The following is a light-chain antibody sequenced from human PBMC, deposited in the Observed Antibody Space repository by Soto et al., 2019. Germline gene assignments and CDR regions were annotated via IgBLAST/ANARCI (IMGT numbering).Light chain of an antibody. J-gene: IGKJ4*01. Sequence: IHLTQSPSSLSASVGDRVTITCRASQGISSYLAWYQQKPGKAPKLLIYAASTLQGGVPSRFSGSRSGTDFTLTISSLQPEDFATYYCQQLNSYPHTFGGGTKVEIK. CDR2: AAS. V-gene: IGKV1-9*01. CDR3: QQLNSYPHT. CDR1: QGISSY.